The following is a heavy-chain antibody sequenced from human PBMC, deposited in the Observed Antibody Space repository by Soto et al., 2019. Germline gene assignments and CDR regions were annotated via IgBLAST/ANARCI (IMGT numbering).Heavy chain of an antibody. CDR3: AIDPLSLAGSGWYGMDL. D-gene: IGHD3-10*01. CDR1: GGTFSSYA. J-gene: IGHJ6*02. Sequence: QVQLVQSGAEVKKPGSSVKVSCKASGGTFSSYAISWVRQAPGQGLEWMGGIIPIFATANYAQKFQGRVKITADNATSTAYSELGSLRSEDTAVYYCAIDPLSLAGSGWYGMDLWGQGTTVTVSS. V-gene: IGHV1-69*06. CDR2: IIPIFATA.